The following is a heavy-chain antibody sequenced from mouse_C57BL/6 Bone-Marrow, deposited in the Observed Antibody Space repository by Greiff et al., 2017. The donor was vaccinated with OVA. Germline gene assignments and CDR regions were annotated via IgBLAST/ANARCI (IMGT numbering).Heavy chain of an antibody. V-gene: IGHV1-55*01. CDR2: IYPGSGST. CDR1: GYTFTSYW. Sequence: VQLQQPGAELVKPGASVKMSCKASGYTFTSYWITWVKQRPGQGLEWIGDIYPGSGSTNYNEKFKSKATLTVDTSSSTAYMQLSSLTSEDSAVYYCARGLLRPYYARDYWGQGTSVTVSS. CDR3: ARGLLRPYYARDY. D-gene: IGHD2-3*01. J-gene: IGHJ4*01.